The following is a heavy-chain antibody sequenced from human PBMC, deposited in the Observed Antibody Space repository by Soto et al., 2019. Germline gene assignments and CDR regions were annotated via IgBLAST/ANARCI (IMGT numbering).Heavy chain of an antibody. D-gene: IGHD3-3*01. CDR2: INAGNGNT. CDR3: ARGNDFWSGYYKTDAFDI. CDR1: GYTFTSYA. J-gene: IGHJ3*02. V-gene: IGHV1-3*01. Sequence: ASVKVSCKASGYTFTSYAMHWVRQALGQTREWMGWINAGNGNTKYSQKFQGRATISRDTSASTAYMELSSLRSEDTAVYYCARGNDFWSGYYKTDAFDIWGQGTMVTVSS.